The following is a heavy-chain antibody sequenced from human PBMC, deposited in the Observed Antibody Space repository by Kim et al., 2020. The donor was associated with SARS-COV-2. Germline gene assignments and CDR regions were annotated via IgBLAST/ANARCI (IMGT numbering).Heavy chain of an antibody. J-gene: IGHJ6*02. CDR1: GFVFEHYN. V-gene: IGHV3-20*04. CDR2: IDWNGGNT. D-gene: IGHD2-21*01. CDR3: ARDGPYYYFGLDV. Sequence: GGSLRLSCVASGFVFEHYNFNWVRQVPGRGLEWVAGIDWNGGNTAYADSVKGRVTISRVNAKKIISLQMNFLTTDDSAVYFCARDGPYYYFGLDVWGQGTTVSVS.